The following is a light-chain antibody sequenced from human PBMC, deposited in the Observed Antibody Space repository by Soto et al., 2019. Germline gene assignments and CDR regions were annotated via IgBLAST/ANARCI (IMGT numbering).Light chain of an antibody. CDR2: EVY. Sequence: QSALTQPPSASGSPGQSVTISCTGTSSDVGSYGYVSWYQQHSGKAPKLMLYEVYKRPSGVPDCFSGSRSGNTASLTVSGLQSEDEANYYCASYAGNDIVLFGGGTKLTVL. CDR3: ASYAGNDIVL. J-gene: IGLJ2*01. CDR1: SSDVGSYGY. V-gene: IGLV2-8*01.